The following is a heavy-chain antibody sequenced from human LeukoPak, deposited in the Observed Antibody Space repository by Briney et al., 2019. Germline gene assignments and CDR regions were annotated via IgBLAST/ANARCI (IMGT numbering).Heavy chain of an antibody. CDR2: IVPILGIA. V-gene: IGHV1-69*04. Sequence: SVKVSCKASGGTFSSYAISWVRQAPGQGLEWMGRIVPILGIANYAQKFQGRVTITADKSTSTAYMELSSLRSEDTAVYYCARRDYGGNRDFDHWGQGTLVTVSS. CDR1: GGTFSSYA. J-gene: IGHJ4*02. CDR3: ARRDYGGNRDFDH. D-gene: IGHD4-23*01.